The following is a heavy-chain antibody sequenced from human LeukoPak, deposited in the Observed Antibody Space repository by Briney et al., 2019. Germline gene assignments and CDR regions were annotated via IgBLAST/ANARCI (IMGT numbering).Heavy chain of an antibody. D-gene: IGHD1-26*01. CDR1: GFTFSGYS. J-gene: IGHJ4*02. CDR2: ISSSSSTI. Sequence: GGSLRLSCAVSGFTFSGYSMNWVRQAPGKGLEWVSYISSSSSTIYYADSVKGRFTISRDNAKNSLYLQMNSLRAEDTAVYYCARIGSGSYSYWGQGTLVTVSS. V-gene: IGHV3-48*04. CDR3: ARIGSGSYSY.